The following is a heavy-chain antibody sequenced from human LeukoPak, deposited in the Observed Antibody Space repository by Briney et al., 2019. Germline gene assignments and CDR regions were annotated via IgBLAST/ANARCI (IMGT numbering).Heavy chain of an antibody. J-gene: IGHJ4*02. CDR2: FYHSDST. CDR1: GYSISSGYY. CDR3: AREGTTRPLDY. V-gene: IGHV4-38-2*02. Sequence: TSETLSLTCTVSGYSISSGYYWGWIRQPPGKGLEWIGSFYHSDSTYYNPSLKSRVTISVDTSKNQFSLRLTSVSAADTAVYYCAREGTTRPLDYWGQGTLVTVPS. D-gene: IGHD6-6*01.